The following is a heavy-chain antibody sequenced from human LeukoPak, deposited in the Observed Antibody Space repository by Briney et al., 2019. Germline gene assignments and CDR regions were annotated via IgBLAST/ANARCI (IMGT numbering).Heavy chain of an antibody. Sequence: SGGSLRLSCAASGFTFSSYAMSWVRQAPGKGLEWVSAISGSGGSTYYADSVKGRFTISRDNSKNTLYLQMNSLRAEDTAVYYCAKVGPQSSWYIPYYYYYGMDVWGQGTTVTVSS. V-gene: IGHV3-23*01. CDR1: GFTFSSYA. CDR3: AKVGPQSSWYIPYYYYYGMDV. D-gene: IGHD6-13*01. J-gene: IGHJ6*02. CDR2: ISGSGGST.